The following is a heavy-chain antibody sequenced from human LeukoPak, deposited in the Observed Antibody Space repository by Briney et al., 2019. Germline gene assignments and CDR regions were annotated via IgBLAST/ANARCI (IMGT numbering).Heavy chain of an antibody. V-gene: IGHV3-30*18. J-gene: IGHJ4*02. Sequence: PGGSLRLSCAGAGFTFSNYGMHWVRQAPGRGLEWVAVISYEGRTMYYADSVKGRFTISRDNSRNTLFLQMNSLRPDDTAVYYCAKEGTAQISTWYDNWGQGTLVTVSS. D-gene: IGHD2-2*01. CDR3: AKEGTAQISTWYDN. CDR1: GFTFSNYG. CDR2: ISYEGRTM.